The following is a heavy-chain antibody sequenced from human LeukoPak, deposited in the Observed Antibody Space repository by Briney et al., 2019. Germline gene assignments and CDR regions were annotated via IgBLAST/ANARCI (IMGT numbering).Heavy chain of an antibody. V-gene: IGHV4-59*01. CDR1: GGSFRSYY. D-gene: IGHD3-22*01. CDR3: ARVRNQYDSSGYYSHDY. J-gene: IGHJ4*02. Sequence: SETLSLTCNVSGGSFRSYYWTWIRQPPGKGLEWIAYIYYSGSTNYNPSLKSRVTISLDTSQNQFSLKLSSVTAADTAVYYCARVRNQYDSSGYYSHDYWGQGTLATVSS. CDR2: IYYSGST.